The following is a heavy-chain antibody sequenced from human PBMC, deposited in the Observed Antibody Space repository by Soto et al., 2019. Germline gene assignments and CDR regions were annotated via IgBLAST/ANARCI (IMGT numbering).Heavy chain of an antibody. Sequence: GGSLRLSCAASGFTFSAYVMSWVRQAPGKGLEWVSSITSSGGGTYYADSVKGRFTVSRDNSKNTVYLQMNSLRDEDTAVYYCARDNLAFDIWGQGTMVTVSS. CDR2: ITSSGGGT. J-gene: IGHJ3*02. CDR1: GFTFSAYV. CDR3: ARDNLAFDI. V-gene: IGHV3-23*01.